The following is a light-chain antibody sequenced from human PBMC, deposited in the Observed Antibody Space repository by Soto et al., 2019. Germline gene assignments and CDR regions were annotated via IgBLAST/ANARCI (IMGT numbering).Light chain of an antibody. CDR2: EVS. CDR1: SSDVGGYNY. CDR3: SSYAGRLYV. V-gene: IGLV2-8*01. J-gene: IGLJ1*01. Sequence: QSALTQPPSASGSPGQSVTISCTGTSSDVGGYNYVSWYQQHPGKAPKLMIYEVSKRPSGVPDRFSGSKSGNTASLTVSGLQAEDEADYYCSSYAGRLYVFGTGTKLTVL.